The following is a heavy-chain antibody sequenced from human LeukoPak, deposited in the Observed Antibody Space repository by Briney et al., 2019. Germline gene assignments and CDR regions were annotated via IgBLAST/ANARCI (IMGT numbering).Heavy chain of an antibody. CDR2: IYTRGTT. D-gene: IGHD3-22*01. CDR3: ARGGITMMVGAFDI. CDR1: GSSISSYY. V-gene: IGHV4-4*07. J-gene: IGHJ3*02. Sequence: PSETLSLTCTVSGSSISSYYWSWIRQPAGKGLEWIGRIYTRGTTSYNPSLKSRATMSLDTAKNQFSLKLDSVTAADTAVYYCARGGITMMVGAFDIWGQGTMVTVSS.